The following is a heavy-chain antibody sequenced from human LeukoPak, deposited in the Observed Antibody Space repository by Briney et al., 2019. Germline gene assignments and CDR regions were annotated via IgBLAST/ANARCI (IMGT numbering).Heavy chain of an antibody. J-gene: IGHJ3*02. D-gene: IGHD1-1*01. V-gene: IGHV3-7*05. CDR2: IKDDGSEK. CDR1: GFTFSTYW. Sequence: GGSLRLPCAASGFTFSTYWMSWVRQAPGKGLEWVANIKDDGSEKYYVDSVKGRFTISRDNAKNSLFLQMNSLRAEDTAAYYCARIRLRAFDIRGQGAMVTVPS. CDR3: ARIRLRAFDI.